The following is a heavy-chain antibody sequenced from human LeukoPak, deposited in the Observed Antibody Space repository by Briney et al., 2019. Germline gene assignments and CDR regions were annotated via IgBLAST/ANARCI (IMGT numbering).Heavy chain of an antibody. CDR3: ARGWAAAGTDY. J-gene: IGHJ4*02. CDR2: IYYSGST. Sequence: SETLSLTCTVSGGSISSYYWSWIRQPPGKGLEWIGYIYYSGSTNYNPSLKSRVTISVDTSKNQFSLKLSSVTAADTAVYYCARGWAAAGTDYWGQGTLVTVSS. CDR1: GGSISSYY. V-gene: IGHV4-59*01. D-gene: IGHD6-13*01.